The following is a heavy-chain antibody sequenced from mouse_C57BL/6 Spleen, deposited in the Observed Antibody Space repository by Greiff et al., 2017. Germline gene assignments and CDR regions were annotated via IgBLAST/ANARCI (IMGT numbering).Heavy chain of an antibody. J-gene: IGHJ1*03. CDR2: IYPGSGST. CDR1: GYTFTSYW. CDR3: ARDGYYPYWYFDV. Sequence: VQLQQPGAELVKPGASVKMSCTASGYTFTSYWITWVKQRPGQGLEWIGDIYPGSGSTNYNVKFKSKATLTVDTASSTAYMQLSSLTSEDSAVYYCARDGYYPYWYFDVWGTGTTVTVSS. D-gene: IGHD2-3*01. V-gene: IGHV1-55*01.